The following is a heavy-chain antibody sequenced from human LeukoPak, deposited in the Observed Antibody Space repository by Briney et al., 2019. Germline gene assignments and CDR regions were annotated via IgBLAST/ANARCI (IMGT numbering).Heavy chain of an antibody. V-gene: IGHV1-3*01. CDR1: GYTFTSYA. CDR3: AGNYYGSGSYLDY. D-gene: IGHD3-10*01. J-gene: IGHJ4*02. Sequence: ASVKVSCKASGYTFTSYAMHWVRQAPGQRLEWMGWINAGNGNTKYSQKFQGRVTITRDTSASTAYMEPSTLRSEDTAVYYCAGNYYGSGSYLDYWGQGTLVTVSS. CDR2: INAGNGNT.